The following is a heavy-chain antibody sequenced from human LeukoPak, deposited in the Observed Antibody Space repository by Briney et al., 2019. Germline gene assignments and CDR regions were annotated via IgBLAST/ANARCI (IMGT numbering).Heavy chain of an antibody. D-gene: IGHD1-7*01. CDR1: GFTSSSYS. J-gene: IGHJ6*03. Sequence: GGSLRLSCAASGFTSSSYSMNWVRQAPRKGLEWVSSVSSGSIYIYYADSVKGRFTNSRDNAKNSLYLQMNSLRAEDTAVYYCARVPSVLTGTDYYLYYMDVWGKGTTVTVSS. V-gene: IGHV3-21*01. CDR3: ARVPSVLTGTDYYLYYMDV. CDR2: VSSGSIYI.